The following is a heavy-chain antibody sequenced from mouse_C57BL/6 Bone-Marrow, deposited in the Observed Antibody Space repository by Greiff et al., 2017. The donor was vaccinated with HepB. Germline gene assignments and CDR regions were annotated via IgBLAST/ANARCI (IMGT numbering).Heavy chain of an antibody. Sequence: LVESGAELVRPGASVTLSCKASGYTFTDYEMHWVKQTPVHGLEWIGAIDPETGGTAYNQKFKGKAILTADKSSSTAYMELRSLTSEDSAVYYCRGRWRYFDVWGTGTTVTVSS. J-gene: IGHJ1*03. CDR1: GYTFTDYE. V-gene: IGHV1-15*01. CDR3: RGRWRYFDV. CDR2: IDPETGGT. D-gene: IGHD1-1*01.